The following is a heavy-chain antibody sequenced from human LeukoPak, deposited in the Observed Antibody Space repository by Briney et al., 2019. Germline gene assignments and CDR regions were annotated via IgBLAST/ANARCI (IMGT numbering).Heavy chain of an antibody. CDR3: ARDPELLAVAGDDAFDI. J-gene: IGHJ3*02. V-gene: IGHV4-4*02. CDR2: IYHSGST. CDR1: GGSISSSNW. D-gene: IGHD6-19*01. Sequence: SGTLSLTCAVSGGSISSSNWWSWVRQPPGKGLEWIGEIYHSGSTNYNPSLKSRVTISVDKSKNQFSLKLSSVTAADTAVYYCARDPELLAVAGDDAFDIWGQGTMVTVSS.